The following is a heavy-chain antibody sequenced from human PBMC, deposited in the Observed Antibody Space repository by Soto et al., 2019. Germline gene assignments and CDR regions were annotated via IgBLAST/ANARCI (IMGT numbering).Heavy chain of an antibody. D-gene: IGHD3-22*01. CDR2: IYYSGST. CDR3: ASLINYYDSSGYYLPDFDY. J-gene: IGHJ4*02. V-gene: IGHV4-39*01. CDR1: GGSISSSSYY. Sequence: SETLSLTCTVSGGSISSSSYYWGWIRQPPGKGLEWIGSIYYSGSTYYNPSLKSRVTISVDTSKNQFSLKLSSVTAADTAVYYCASLINYYDSSGYYLPDFDYWGQGTLVTVFS.